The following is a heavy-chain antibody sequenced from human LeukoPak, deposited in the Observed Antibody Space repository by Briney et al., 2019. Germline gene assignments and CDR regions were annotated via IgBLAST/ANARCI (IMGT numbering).Heavy chain of an antibody. Sequence: GGSLRLSCAASGFTFSSYSMNWVRQAPGKGLEWVSSISSSSSYIYYADSVKGRFTIFRDKAKNSLYLQMNSLRAEDTAVYYCAMNIPLDYWGQGTLVTVSS. CDR3: AMNIPLDY. CDR1: GFTFSSYS. D-gene: IGHD1/OR15-1a*01. J-gene: IGHJ4*02. V-gene: IGHV3-21*01. CDR2: ISSSSSYI.